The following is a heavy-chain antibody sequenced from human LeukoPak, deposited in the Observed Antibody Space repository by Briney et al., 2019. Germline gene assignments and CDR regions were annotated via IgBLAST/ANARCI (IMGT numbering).Heavy chain of an antibody. CDR3: ARAGPYYYGSGSAQNYYYYYMDV. V-gene: IGHV3-7*03. J-gene: IGHJ6*03. CDR1: GFTFSSYW. D-gene: IGHD3-10*01. Sequence: GGSLRLSCAASGFTFSSYWMSWVRQAPGKGLEWVANIKKDGSEKYYVDSVKGRFTIFRDNAKNSLYLQMNSLRAEDTALYYCARAGPYYYGSGSAQNYYYYYMDVWGKGTTVTVSS. CDR2: IKKDGSEK.